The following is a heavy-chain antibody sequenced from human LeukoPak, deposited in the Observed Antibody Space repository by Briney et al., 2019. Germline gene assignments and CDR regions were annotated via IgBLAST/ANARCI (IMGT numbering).Heavy chain of an antibody. D-gene: IGHD1-26*01. CDR3: WGPSVEGGNDAVIDS. V-gene: IGHV5-51*01. CDR1: GYRFTSYW. Sequence: GESLKISCKGSGYRFTSYWIAWVRQMPGKGLEWMGIIYPGDSDTRYSPSFQGQVTISADKSTSTAYLQWSSLKASDTAMYYCWGPSVEGGNDAVIDSWGQGTLVTVFS. CDR2: IYPGDSDT. J-gene: IGHJ4*02.